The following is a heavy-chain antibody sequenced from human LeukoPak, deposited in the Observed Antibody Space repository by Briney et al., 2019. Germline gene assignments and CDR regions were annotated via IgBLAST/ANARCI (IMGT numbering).Heavy chain of an antibody. CDR1: GFTVSSNY. CDR3: ARQASPGSYFDY. CDR2: IYSGGST. V-gene: IGHV3-66*04. J-gene: IGHJ4*02. D-gene: IGHD2-2*01. Sequence: GGSLRLSCAASGFTVSSNYMSWVRQAPGKGLEWVSVIYSGGSTYYADSVKGRFTISRDNSKNTLYLQMDSLRAEDTAVYYCARQASPGSYFDYWGQGTLVTVSS.